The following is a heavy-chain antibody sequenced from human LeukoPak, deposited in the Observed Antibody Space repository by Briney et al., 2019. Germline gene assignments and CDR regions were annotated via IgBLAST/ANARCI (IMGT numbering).Heavy chain of an antibody. V-gene: IGHV4-59*08. J-gene: IGHJ5*02. CDR2: IYYSGST. CDR1: GGSISSYY. D-gene: IGHD2-15*01. Sequence: SETLSLTCTVSGGSISSYYWSWIRQPPGKGLEWIGYIYYSGSTYYNPSLKSRVTISVDTSKNQFSLKLSSVTAADTAVYYCARGLRVATQGWFDPWGQGTLVTVSS. CDR3: ARGLRVATQGWFDP.